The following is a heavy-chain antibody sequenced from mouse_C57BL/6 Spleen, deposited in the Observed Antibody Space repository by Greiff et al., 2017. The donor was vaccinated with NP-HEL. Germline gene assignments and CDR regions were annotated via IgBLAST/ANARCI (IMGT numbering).Heavy chain of an antibody. CDR3: ARGLRLRNLDY. CDR2: IHPNSGST. D-gene: IGHD3-2*02. J-gene: IGHJ2*01. Sequence: VQLQQSGAELVKPGASVKLSCKASGYTFTSYWMHWVKQRPGQGLEWIGMIHPNSGSTNYNEKFKSKATLTVDKSSSTAYMQLSSLTSEDSAVYYCARGLRLRNLDYWGQGTTLTVSS. V-gene: IGHV1-64*01. CDR1: GYTFTSYW.